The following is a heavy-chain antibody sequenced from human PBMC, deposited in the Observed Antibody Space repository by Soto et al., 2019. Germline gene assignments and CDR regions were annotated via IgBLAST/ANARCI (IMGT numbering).Heavy chain of an antibody. V-gene: IGHV4-59*08. J-gene: IGHJ5*02. CDR2: IYYSGST. CDR1: GGSISSYY. CDR3: ARQSCSSTSCYSWVGWFDP. D-gene: IGHD2-2*01. Sequence: QVQLQESGPGLVKPSETLSLTCTVSGGSISSYYWSWIRQPPGKGLEWIGHIYYSGSTNYNPSLKSRVSISVDTSKNQFSLKLSSVTAADTAVYYCARQSCSSTSCYSWVGWFDPWGQGTLVTVSS.